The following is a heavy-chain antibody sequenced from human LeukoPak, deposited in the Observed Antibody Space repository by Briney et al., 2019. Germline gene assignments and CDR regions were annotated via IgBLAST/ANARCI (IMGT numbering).Heavy chain of an antibody. CDR1: GYTFIDYY. Sequence: EASVKVSCKASGYTFIDYYIHWVRQAPGQGLEWMGIINPRGGSTIYAQNFQGRVTLTRDTSTSTLYMELSSLRSEDTAVYYCARRLYDNSGPSYGYYFDYWGQGTLVTVSS. V-gene: IGHV1-46*01. CDR2: INPRGGST. D-gene: IGHD3-22*01. J-gene: IGHJ4*02. CDR3: ARRLYDNSGPSYGYYFDY.